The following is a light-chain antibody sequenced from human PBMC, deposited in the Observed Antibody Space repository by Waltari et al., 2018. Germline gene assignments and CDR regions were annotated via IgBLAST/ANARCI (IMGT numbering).Light chain of an antibody. CDR3: CSYAGIWV. Sequence: QSALTQPRSVSGSPGQSVTISCTGTGSDVGDFNSVSWYQQHPGKAPKLVIFDLTKRPSGVPDRFSGSKSGTSASLTVSGLQAEDEADYYCCSYAGIWVFGGGTKLTVL. V-gene: IGLV2-11*01. CDR1: GSDVGDFNS. CDR2: DLT. J-gene: IGLJ3*02.